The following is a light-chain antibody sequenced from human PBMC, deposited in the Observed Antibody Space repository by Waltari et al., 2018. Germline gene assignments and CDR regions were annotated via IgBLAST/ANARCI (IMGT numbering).Light chain of an antibody. J-gene: IGKJ5*01. CDR3: QQLNSYPIT. CDR1: QGISSN. CDR2: AAS. V-gene: IGKV1-9*01. Sequence: IQLTQSPSSLSASVGDRVTITCRASQGISSNLAWYQQKPGKAPKLLISAASTLQSGVPLRFSGSGSGTDFTLTISSLQPEDCATYYCQQLNSYPITFGKGTRLEIK.